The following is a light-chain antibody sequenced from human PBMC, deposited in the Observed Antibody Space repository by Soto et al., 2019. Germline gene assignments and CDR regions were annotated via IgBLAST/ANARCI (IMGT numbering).Light chain of an antibody. CDR2: EVN. Sequence: QSVLTQPASVSGSPGQSITISCTGTSSDVGSYNLVSWYQHHPGKAPKLMIFEVNKRPSGVSNRFSGSKSGNTASLTVSGLQAEDEADYYCTSYAGTYSFFYVFGTGTKVTV. V-gene: IGLV2-14*02. CDR1: SSDVGSYNL. CDR3: TSYAGTYSFFYV. J-gene: IGLJ1*01.